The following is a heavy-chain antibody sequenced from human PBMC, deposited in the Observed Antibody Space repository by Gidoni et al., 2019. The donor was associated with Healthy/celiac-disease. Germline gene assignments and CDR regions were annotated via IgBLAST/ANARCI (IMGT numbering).Heavy chain of an antibody. J-gene: IGHJ6*03. CDR3: AREGPYYYYYYMDV. CDR1: GGSFSGYY. V-gene: IGHV4-34*01. Sequence: QVQLQQWGAGLLKPSETLSLTCAVYGGSFSGYYWSWIRQPPGKGLEWIGEINHSGSTNYNPSLKSRVTISVDTSKNQFSLKLSSVTAGDTAVYYCAREGPYYYYYYMDVWGKGTTVTVSS. CDR2: INHSGST.